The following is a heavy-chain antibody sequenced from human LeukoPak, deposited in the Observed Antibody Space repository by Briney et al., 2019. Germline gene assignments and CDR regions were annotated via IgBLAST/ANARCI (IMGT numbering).Heavy chain of an antibody. J-gene: IGHJ4*02. Sequence: PGGSLRLSCVASGFTFSHSAMNWVRQGPGKGLEWVAYIGTGSILIQYADSVKGRFTISRDDAQNSVYLQMNTLRAEDTAVYYCAKDGWLQSFSNGYWGRGTLVTVSS. D-gene: IGHD5-24*01. V-gene: IGHV3-48*01. CDR3: AKDGWLQSFSNGY. CDR1: GFTFSHSA. CDR2: IGTGSILI.